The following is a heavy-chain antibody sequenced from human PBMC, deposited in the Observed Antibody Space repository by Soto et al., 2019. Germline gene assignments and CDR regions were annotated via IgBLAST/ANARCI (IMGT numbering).Heavy chain of an antibody. CDR3: AAGNSGSYYDRFDY. D-gene: IGHD1-26*01. Sequence: QVQLVQSGAEVKKPGSSVKVSCKASGGTFSSYAISWVRQAPGQGLEWMGGIIPIFGTANYAQKFQGRVTITAEESTSTVYMELSSLRSEDTAVYYCAAGNSGSYYDRFDYWGQGTMVTVSS. CDR2: IIPIFGTA. V-gene: IGHV1-69*01. CDR1: GGTFSSYA. J-gene: IGHJ4*02.